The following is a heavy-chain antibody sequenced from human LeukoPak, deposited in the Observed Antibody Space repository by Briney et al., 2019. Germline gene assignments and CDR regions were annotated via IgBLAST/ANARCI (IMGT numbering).Heavy chain of an antibody. CDR1: GFTFSSYS. Sequence: PGGSLRLSCAASGFTFSSYSMIWVRQAPGKGLEWVSYISSSSSTIYYADSVKGRFTISRDNAKNSLYLQMNSLRAEDTAVYYCAREVVVVPATDDYWGQGTLVTVSS. V-gene: IGHV3-48*01. CDR2: ISSSSSTI. J-gene: IGHJ4*02. D-gene: IGHD2-2*01. CDR3: AREVVVVPATDDY.